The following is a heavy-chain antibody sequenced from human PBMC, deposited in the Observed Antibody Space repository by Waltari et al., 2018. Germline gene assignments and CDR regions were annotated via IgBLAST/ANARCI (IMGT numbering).Heavy chain of an antibody. CDR3: ANQPDLYSGGWYFDY. Sequence: EVQLLESGGGLVQPGGSLRLSCAASGFTFSSYAMSWVRQAPGKGLEWVSVIYSGGSSTYYADSVKGRFTISRDNSKNTLYLQMNSLRAEDTAVYYCANQPDLYSGGWYFDYWGQGTLVTVSS. CDR2: IYSGGSST. J-gene: IGHJ4*02. CDR1: GFTFSSYA. V-gene: IGHV3-23*03. D-gene: IGHD6-19*01.